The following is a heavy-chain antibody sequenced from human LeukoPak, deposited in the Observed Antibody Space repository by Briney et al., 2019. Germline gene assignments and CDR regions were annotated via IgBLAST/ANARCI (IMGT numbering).Heavy chain of an antibody. V-gene: IGHV4-61*02. CDR3: ARGYSSSWLGKFDY. CDR1: GGSISSGSYY. J-gene: IGHJ4*02. Sequence: SQTLSLTCTVSGGSISSGSYYWSWIRQPAGTGLEWIGRIYTSGSTNYNPSLKSRVTMSVDTSKNQSSLNLNSVAAADTAVYYCARGYSSSWLGKFDYWGQGTLVTVSP. D-gene: IGHD6-13*01. CDR2: IYTSGST.